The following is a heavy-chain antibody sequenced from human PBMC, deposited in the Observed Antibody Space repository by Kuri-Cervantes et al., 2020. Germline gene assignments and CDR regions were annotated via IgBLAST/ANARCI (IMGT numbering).Heavy chain of an antibody. Sequence: GESLKISCAASGFTFDDYTMHWVRQAPGKGLEWVSLISWDGGSTYYADSVKGRFTISRDNAKNSLYLQMNSLRAEDTAVYYCARDLRFTMVRGVIRQFDYWGQGTLVTVSS. D-gene: IGHD3-10*01. CDR3: ARDLRFTMVRGVIRQFDY. CDR2: ISWDGGST. J-gene: IGHJ4*02. V-gene: IGHV3-43*01. CDR1: GFTFDDYT.